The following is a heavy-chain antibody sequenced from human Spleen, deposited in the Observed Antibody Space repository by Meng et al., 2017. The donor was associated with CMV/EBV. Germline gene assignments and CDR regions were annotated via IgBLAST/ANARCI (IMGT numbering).Heavy chain of an antibody. Sequence: QAQLREPGPALVKPSATLAPTCTVPGGAISGYYWSVIRQPAGKGLKWIGRIYTSGSTNYNPSLKSRVTMSVDTSKNQFSLKLSSVTAADTAVYYCARDSPWADYWGQGTLVTVSS. CDR2: IYTSGST. D-gene: IGHD3-16*01. CDR3: ARDSPWADY. CDR1: GGAISGYY. J-gene: IGHJ4*02. V-gene: IGHV4-4*07.